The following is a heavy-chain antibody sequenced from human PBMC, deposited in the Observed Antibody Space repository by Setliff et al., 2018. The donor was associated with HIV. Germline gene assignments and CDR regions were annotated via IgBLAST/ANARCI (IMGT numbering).Heavy chain of an antibody. CDR3: ATCRHRPSNWFDP. CDR2: VYYSGIT. CDR1: GGSVSSPSYY. Sequence: SETLSLTCAVSGGSVSSPSYYWGWIRQPPGKGLEWIGSVYYSGITFKNPSLKSRVSISVDRSGNQFSLRLTSVTAADTAVYYCATCRHRPSNWFDPWGQGTVVTVSS. J-gene: IGHJ5*02. V-gene: IGHV4-39*07.